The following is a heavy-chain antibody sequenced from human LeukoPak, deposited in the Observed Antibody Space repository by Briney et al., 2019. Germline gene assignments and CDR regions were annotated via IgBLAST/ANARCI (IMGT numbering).Heavy chain of an antibody. D-gene: IGHD3-3*01. V-gene: IGHV1-18*01. CDR2: ISAYNGNT. CDR1: GYTFTSYG. Sequence: GASVKVSCKASGYTFTSYGISWVRQAPGQGLEWMGWISAYNGNTNYAQKLQGRVTMTTDTSTSTAYMELRSLRSDDTAVYYCARGTYYDFWSGTHYFDYWGQGTLVTVSS. J-gene: IGHJ4*02. CDR3: ARGTYYDFWSGTHYFDY.